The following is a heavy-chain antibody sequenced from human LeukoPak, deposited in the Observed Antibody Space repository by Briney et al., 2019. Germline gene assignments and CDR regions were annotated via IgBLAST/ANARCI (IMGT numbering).Heavy chain of an antibody. CDR1: GSAFSTFA. Sequence: GGSLRLSCAASGSAFSTFAMSWVRQAPGKGLDWVSSISGSGGSTYYADSVKGRFTISRDSSKNTLYLQMNSLRAEDTAVYYCAKGVGTNKGGYYFDYWGQGTPVTVSS. V-gene: IGHV3-23*01. CDR2: ISGSGGST. J-gene: IGHJ4*02. CDR3: AKGVGTNKGGYYFDY. D-gene: IGHD1-26*01.